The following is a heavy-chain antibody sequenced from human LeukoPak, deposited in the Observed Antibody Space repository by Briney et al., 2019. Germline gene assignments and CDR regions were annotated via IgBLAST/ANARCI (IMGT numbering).Heavy chain of an antibody. CDR3: ARDLSGGLGDY. D-gene: IGHD1-14*01. Sequence: GGSLRLSCAASGFTVSSNYMSWVRQAPGKGLEWVSVIYSGGSTYYADSVKGRFTISRDNSKNTLYLQMNSLRAEDTAVYYCARDLSGGLGDYWGQGTLVTVSS. CDR2: IYSGGST. V-gene: IGHV3-66*01. CDR1: GFTVSSNY. J-gene: IGHJ4*02.